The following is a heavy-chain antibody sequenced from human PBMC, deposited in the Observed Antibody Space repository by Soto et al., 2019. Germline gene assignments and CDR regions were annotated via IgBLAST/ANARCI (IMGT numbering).Heavy chain of an antibody. D-gene: IGHD6-19*01. Sequence: SETLSLTCTVSSASISDSDWSWIRQPPRKGLEWIGSIYNSGSTNYNPSLKSRVTISVDTSKNQFSLKLSPVTAADTAVYYCTSVTGGSGWFGYGGKNWFDPWGQGTLVTVSS. CDR2: IYNSGST. J-gene: IGHJ5*02. CDR3: TSVTGGSGWFGYGGKNWFDP. CDR1: SASISDSD. V-gene: IGHV4-4*08.